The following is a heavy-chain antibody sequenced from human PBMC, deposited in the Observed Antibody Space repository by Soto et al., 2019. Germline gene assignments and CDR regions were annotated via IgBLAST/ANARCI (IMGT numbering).Heavy chain of an antibody. CDR1: AFPFSSYT. Sequence: GGSLRLSWTAPAFPFSSYTMSGVRPAPGKGLEWVSSISGSAGSIYYADSVKGRFTVSRDNSKDTLYLEMNTLRAEDTAVYYCAKGMAVLHNYYAMDVWGQGTTVTVSS. V-gene: IGHV3-23*01. D-gene: IGHD3-3*01. CDR2: ISGSAGSI. CDR3: AKGMAVLHNYYAMDV. J-gene: IGHJ6*02.